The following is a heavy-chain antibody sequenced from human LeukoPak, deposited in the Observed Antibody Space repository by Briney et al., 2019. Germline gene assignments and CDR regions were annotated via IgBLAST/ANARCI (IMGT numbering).Heavy chain of an antibody. CDR1: GFTFSSYG. D-gene: IGHD3-3*01. CDR3: AKSDQEWANSYYYYMDV. J-gene: IGHJ6*03. Sequence: PGGSLRLSCAASGFTFSSYGMHWVRQAPGKGLEWVAFIRYDGSNKYYADSVKGRFTISRDNSKNTLYLQMNSLRAEDTAVYYCAKSDQEWANSYYYYMDVWGKGTTVTVSS. CDR2: IRYDGSNK. V-gene: IGHV3-30*02.